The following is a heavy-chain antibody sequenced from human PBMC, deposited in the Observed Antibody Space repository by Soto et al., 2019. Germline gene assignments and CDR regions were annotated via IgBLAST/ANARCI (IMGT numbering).Heavy chain of an antibody. V-gene: IGHV3-73*01. CDR3: TRLGIAAAGTDY. Sequence: GGSLRLSCAASGFTFSGSAMHWVRQASGKGLEWVGRIRGKAKSYATVYAASVKGRFTISRDDSKNTAYLQMNSLKTEDTAVYYCTRLGIAAAGTDYWGQGTLVTVSS. J-gene: IGHJ4*02. CDR2: IRGKAKSYAT. CDR1: GFTFSGSA. D-gene: IGHD6-13*01.